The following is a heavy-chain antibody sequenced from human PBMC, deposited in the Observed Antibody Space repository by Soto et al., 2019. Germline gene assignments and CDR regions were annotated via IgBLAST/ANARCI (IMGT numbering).Heavy chain of an antibody. J-gene: IGHJ4*02. Sequence: EVQLVESGGGLVQPGRSRRLSCAASGFVLEDYAMHWVRQAPGKGLEWVSSITWNSDSLAYTGSVKGRFTISRDNAKNSLYLEMDSLRPEDTALYYCTKSRGVAGRPLDDWGQGTLVTVSS. CDR2: ITWNSDSL. CDR1: GFVLEDYA. CDR3: TKSRGVAGRPLDD. D-gene: IGHD6-6*01. V-gene: IGHV3-9*01.